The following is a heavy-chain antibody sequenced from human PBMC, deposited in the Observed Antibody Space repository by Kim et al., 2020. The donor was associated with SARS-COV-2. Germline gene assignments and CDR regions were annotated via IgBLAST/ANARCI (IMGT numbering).Heavy chain of an antibody. D-gene: IGHD5-12*01. CDR3: ARGSKTGWLQLRNWFDP. CDR1: GDSVSSNSAA. J-gene: IGHJ5*02. CDR2: TYYRSKWYN. V-gene: IGHV6-1*01. Sequence: SQTLSLTCAISGDSVSSNSAAWNWIRQSPSRGLEWLGRTYYRSKWYNDYAVSVKSRITINPDTSKNQFSLQLNSVTPEDTAVYYCARGSKTGWLQLRNWFDPWGQGTLVTVSS.